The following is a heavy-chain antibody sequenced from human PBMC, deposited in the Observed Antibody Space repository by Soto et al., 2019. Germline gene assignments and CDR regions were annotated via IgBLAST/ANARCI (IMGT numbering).Heavy chain of an antibody. V-gene: IGHV1-2*02. CDR2: INPNTGAT. J-gene: IGHJ4*02. D-gene: IGHD1-26*01. CDR3: AGYSGSYSDY. CDR1: GYTFTAYH. Sequence: ASVKVCCEASGYTFTAYHFHWVRQAPGQGLEWMGWINPNTGATDSAQKFQGRVTMTRDRSISTAYMELSGLSSDDTAFYYCAGYSGSYSDYWGPGSLVTVSS.